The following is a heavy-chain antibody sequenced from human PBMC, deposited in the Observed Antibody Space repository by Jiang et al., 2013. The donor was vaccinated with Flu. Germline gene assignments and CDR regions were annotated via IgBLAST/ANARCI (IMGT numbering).Heavy chain of an antibody. V-gene: IGHV4-31*03. CDR1: GGSISSGGYY. CDR2: IYYSGST. J-gene: IGHJ4*02. D-gene: IGHD3-10*01. Sequence: GLVKPSQTLSLTCTVSGGSISSGGYYWSWIRQHPGKGLEWIGYIYYSGSTYYNPSLKSRVTISVDTSKNQFSLKLSSVTAADTAVYYCATRPYGSGSYYNLFDYWGQGTLVTVSS. CDR3: ATRPYGSGSYYNLFDY.